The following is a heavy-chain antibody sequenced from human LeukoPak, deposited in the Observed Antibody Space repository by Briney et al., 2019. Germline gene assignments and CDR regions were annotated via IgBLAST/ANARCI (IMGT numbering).Heavy chain of an antibody. J-gene: IGHJ4*02. V-gene: IGHV3-33*01. CDR1: GFTFSSYG. D-gene: IGHD3-22*01. CDR3: AREGYDSSGYYRLDY. Sequence: GGSLRLSCAASGFTFSSYGMHWVRQAPGKGLEWVAVIWYDGSNKHYADSVKGRFTISRDNSKNTLYLQMNSLRAEDTAVYYCAREGYDSSGYYRLDYWGQGTLVTVSS. CDR2: IWYDGSNK.